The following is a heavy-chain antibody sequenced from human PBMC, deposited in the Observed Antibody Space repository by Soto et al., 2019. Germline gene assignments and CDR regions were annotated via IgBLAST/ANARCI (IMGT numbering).Heavy chain of an antibody. J-gene: IGHJ3*02. Sequence: EVRLVESGGGLVQPGRSLRLSCAASGFTFDDYAMHWVRQTPGKGLEWVSGISWNSGSTGYADSVKGRFTISRDNARNSLYLLMNSLRDEDTAVYYCAKVWSSKGLANFFSAFDIWGQGTMVTVSS. CDR3: AKVWSSKGLANFFSAFDI. CDR2: ISWNSGST. D-gene: IGHD3-10*01. CDR1: GFTFDDYA. V-gene: IGHV3-9*01.